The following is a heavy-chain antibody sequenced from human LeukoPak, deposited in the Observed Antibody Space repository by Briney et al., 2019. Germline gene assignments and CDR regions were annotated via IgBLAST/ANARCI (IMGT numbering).Heavy chain of an antibody. V-gene: IGHV3-23*01. CDR3: ARGLFLSGYLDAFDI. CDR2: ISGSGGST. J-gene: IGHJ3*02. D-gene: IGHD3-22*01. Sequence: GGSLRLSCAASGFTFSSYGMSWVRQAPGKGLEWVSAISGSGGSTYYADSVKGRFTISRDNSKNMLYLQMNSLRVEDTAVYYCARGLFLSGYLDAFDIWGQGTVVTVSS. CDR1: GFTFSSYG.